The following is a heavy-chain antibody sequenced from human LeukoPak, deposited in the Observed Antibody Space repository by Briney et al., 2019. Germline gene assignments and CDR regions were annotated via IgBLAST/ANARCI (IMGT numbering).Heavy chain of an antibody. Sequence: PGGSLRLSCSASGFTFSSYAMHWVRQAPGKGLEYVPGITNNGGITYHADSVKGRFTISRDNSKNTLYFQMSSLRAEDTAVYYCVKVSSTVGATYFDYWGQGTLVTVSS. CDR1: GFTFSSYA. CDR3: VKVSSTVGATYFDY. D-gene: IGHD1-26*01. CDR2: ITNNGGIT. J-gene: IGHJ4*02. V-gene: IGHV3-64D*06.